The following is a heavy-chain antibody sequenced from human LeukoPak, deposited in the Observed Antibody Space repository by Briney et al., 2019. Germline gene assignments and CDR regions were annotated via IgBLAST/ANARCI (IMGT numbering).Heavy chain of an antibody. Sequence: ASVKVSCKVSGYTLTELSMHWVRQAPGKGLEWMGGFDPEDGETIYAQKFQGRVTMTEDTSTDTAYMELSSLRSEDTAVYYCATLSMGSSSWYSLDYWGQGTLVTVSS. J-gene: IGHJ4*02. CDR2: FDPEDGET. CDR1: GYTLTELS. D-gene: IGHD6-13*01. V-gene: IGHV1-24*01. CDR3: ATLSMGSSSWYSLDY.